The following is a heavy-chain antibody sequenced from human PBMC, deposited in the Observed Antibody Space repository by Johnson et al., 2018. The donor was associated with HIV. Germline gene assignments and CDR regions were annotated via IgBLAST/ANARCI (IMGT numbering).Heavy chain of an antibody. CDR2: ISYDGNNK. CDR3: ARVSSSVTTARYGAFDI. J-gene: IGHJ3*02. CDR1: GFTFSSYA. V-gene: IGHV3-30-3*01. Sequence: QVQLVESGGGVVQPGRSLRLSCASSGFTFSSYAMHWVRQAPGKGLKWVAVISYDGNNKYYADSVKGRLTISRDNSKNTLYLQINSLRAEDTAVYYCARVSSSVTTARYGAFDIWGQGTMVIVSS. D-gene: IGHD4-17*01.